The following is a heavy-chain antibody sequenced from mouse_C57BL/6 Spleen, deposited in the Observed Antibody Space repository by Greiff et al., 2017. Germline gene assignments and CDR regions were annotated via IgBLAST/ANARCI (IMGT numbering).Heavy chain of an antibody. D-gene: IGHD3-2*02. CDR1: GYTFTSYW. CDR3: ARSGSGYDYAMDY. V-gene: IGHV1-7*01. CDR2: INPSSGYT. J-gene: IGHJ4*01. Sequence: QVQLQQSGAELAKPGASVKLSCKASGYTFTSYWMHWVKQRPGQGLEWIGYINPSSGYTKYNQKFKDKSTLTADKSSSTAYMQLSSLTYEDSAVYYCARSGSGYDYAMDYWGQGTSVTVSS.